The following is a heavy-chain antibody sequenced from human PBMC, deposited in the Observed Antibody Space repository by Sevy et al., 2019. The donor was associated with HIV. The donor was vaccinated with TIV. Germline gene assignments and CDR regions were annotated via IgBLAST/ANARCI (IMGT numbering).Heavy chain of an antibody. CDR1: GFTFSTFS. Sequence: GGSLRLSCAASGFTFSTFSMNWVRQAPGKGLEWVSSISSSSDYMYYADSVEGRFTISRENAKNSLFLQMSSLRAEDTSVYYCVRDSRIMVTFGGDYWGQGTLVTVSS. J-gene: IGHJ4*02. V-gene: IGHV3-21*01. CDR3: VRDSRIMVTFGGDY. D-gene: IGHD3-16*01. CDR2: ISSSSDYM.